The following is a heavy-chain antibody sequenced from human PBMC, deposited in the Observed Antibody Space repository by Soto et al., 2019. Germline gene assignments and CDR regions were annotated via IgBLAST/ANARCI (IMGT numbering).Heavy chain of an antibody. J-gene: IGHJ6*02. Sequence: SETLSLTCAVSGGSISSSNWWSWVRQPPGKGLEWIGEIYHSGSTNYNPSLNSRVTISVDKSKNQFSLKLSSVTAADTAVYYCARVSGSYYYGMDVWGQGTTVT. CDR2: IYHSGST. V-gene: IGHV4-4*02. D-gene: IGHD1-26*01. CDR1: GGSISSSNW. CDR3: ARVSGSYYYGMDV.